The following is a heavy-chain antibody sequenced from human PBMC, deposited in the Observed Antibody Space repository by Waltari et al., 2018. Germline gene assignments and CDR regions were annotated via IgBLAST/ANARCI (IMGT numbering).Heavy chain of an antibody. Sequence: LVQSGAEVKKPGASVKVSCKVSGYTLTELSMHWVRQAPGKGLEWMGGFDPEDGETIYAQKFQGRVTMTEDTSTDTAYMELSSLRSEYTAVYYCATARYYYDSSGPARVFDYWGQGTLVTVSS. CDR3: ATARYYYDSSGPARVFDY. CDR1: GYTLTELS. D-gene: IGHD3-22*01. J-gene: IGHJ4*02. CDR2: FDPEDGET. V-gene: IGHV1-24*01.